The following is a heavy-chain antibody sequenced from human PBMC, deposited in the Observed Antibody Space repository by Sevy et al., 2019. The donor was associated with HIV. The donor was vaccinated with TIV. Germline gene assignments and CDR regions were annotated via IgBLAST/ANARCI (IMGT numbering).Heavy chain of an antibody. D-gene: IGHD5-12*01. CDR3: ARSLATADTPEYYFDS. J-gene: IGHJ4*02. CDR2: ITRNSYEAYGGTT. CDR1: GFTFDDYA. Sequence: GGSLRLSCTTSGFTFDDYAMSWFRQAPGKGLEWVAFITRNSYEAYGGTTDYAASVKGRFIISRDDSKSIAYLQMKSLKTEDTAVYYCARSLATADTPEYYFDSWGQGTLVTVSS. V-gene: IGHV3-49*03.